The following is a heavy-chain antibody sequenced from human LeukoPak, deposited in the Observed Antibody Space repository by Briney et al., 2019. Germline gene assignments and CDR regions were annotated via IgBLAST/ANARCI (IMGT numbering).Heavy chain of an antibody. CDR3: VRLSSGYYGLIDH. J-gene: IGHJ4*02. D-gene: IGHD3-22*01. V-gene: IGHV3-74*01. CDR2: IDSDGSKT. CDR1: GFTFSSHL. Sequence: GGSLRLSCVASGFTFSSHLMHWVRQVPGKGLVWVSRIDSDGSKTDYADSVKGRFTFSRDNARNTLYLQMNSLRAEDTAVYYCVRLSSGYYGLIDHWGQGTLVTVSS.